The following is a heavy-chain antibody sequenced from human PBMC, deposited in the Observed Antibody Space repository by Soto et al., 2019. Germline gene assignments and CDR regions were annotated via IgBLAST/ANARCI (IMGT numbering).Heavy chain of an antibody. CDR2: IYYSGST. CDR3: ARPNDCSGGSCYSGTGGWFDP. CDR1: GGSISSSSYY. V-gene: IGHV4-39*01. J-gene: IGHJ5*02. D-gene: IGHD2-15*01. Sequence: PSETLSLTCTVSGGSISSSSYYWGWIRQPPGKGLEWIGSIYYSGSTYYNPSPKSRVTISVDTSKNQFSLKLSSVTAADTAVYYCARPNDCSGGSCYSGTGGWFDPWGQGTLVTVS.